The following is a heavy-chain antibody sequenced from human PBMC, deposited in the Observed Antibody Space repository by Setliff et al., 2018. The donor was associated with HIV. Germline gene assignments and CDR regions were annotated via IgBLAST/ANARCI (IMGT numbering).Heavy chain of an antibody. CDR1: GFTLADYA. D-gene: IGHD4-17*01. CDR3: TRDDYCIEH. Sequence: GSLRLSCTASGFTLADYALSWVRQAPGKGLEWVGFIRSKANGGTTEYAASVKGRFTISRDDSKSIAYLQMNSLKTEDTAVYYCTRDDYCIEHWGQGTLVTVSS. V-gene: IGHV3-49*04. CDR2: IRSKANGGTT. J-gene: IGHJ4*02.